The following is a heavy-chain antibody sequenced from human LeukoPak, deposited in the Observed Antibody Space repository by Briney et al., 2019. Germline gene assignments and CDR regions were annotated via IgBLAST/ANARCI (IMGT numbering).Heavy chain of an antibody. D-gene: IGHD4-23*01. CDR2: ISSSSSSSI. CDR1: GFTFSSYS. Sequence: GGSLRLSCAASGFTFSSYSMNWVRQAPGKGLEWVSYISSSSSSSIYYADSVKGRFTISRDNAKNSLYLQMNSLRAEDTAVYYCARELYIVFSAGRWNAFDIWGQGTMVTVSS. V-gene: IGHV3-48*04. J-gene: IGHJ3*02. CDR3: ARELYIVFSAGRWNAFDI.